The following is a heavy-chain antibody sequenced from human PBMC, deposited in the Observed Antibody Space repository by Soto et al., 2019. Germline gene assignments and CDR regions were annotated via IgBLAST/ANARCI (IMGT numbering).Heavy chain of an antibody. CDR2: IWYDGSNK. CDR1: GFTFSSYG. D-gene: IGHD2-21*02. V-gene: IGHV3-33*01. Sequence: PGGSLRLSCAASGFTFSSYGMHWVRQAPGKGLEWVAVIWYDGSNKYYADSVKGRFTISRDNSKNTLYLQMNSLRAEDTAVYYCARDCGGDCYNQDEYFQHWGQGTLVTVSS. CDR3: ARDCGGDCYNQDEYFQH. J-gene: IGHJ1*01.